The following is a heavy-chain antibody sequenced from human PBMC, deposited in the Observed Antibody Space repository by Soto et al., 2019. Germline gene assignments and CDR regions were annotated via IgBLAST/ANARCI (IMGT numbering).Heavy chain of an antibody. CDR2: INPYNGNT. Sequence: QVQLVQSGAEVKKPGASVKVSCKASGYTFTSYSISWVRQAPGQGLEWMGWINPYNGNTYYAQKLQGRVTMTTDTSTSTAYMELRSLRSDDTAVYYCARDLAAAGPFDYWGQGTLVTVSS. V-gene: IGHV1-18*01. CDR1: GYTFTSYS. D-gene: IGHD6-13*01. CDR3: ARDLAAAGPFDY. J-gene: IGHJ4*02.